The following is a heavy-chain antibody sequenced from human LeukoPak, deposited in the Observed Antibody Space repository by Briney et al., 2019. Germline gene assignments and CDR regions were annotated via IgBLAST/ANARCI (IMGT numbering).Heavy chain of an antibody. CDR3: ARYTQGDYFDY. V-gene: IGHV4-38-2*02. CDR2: IYHSGST. Sequence: SETLSLTCTVSGYSISSGYYWGWIRQPPGKGLEWIGSIYHSGSTYYNPSLKSRVTISVDTSKNQFSLKLSSVTAADTAVYYCARYTQGDYFDYWGQGTLVTVSS. D-gene: IGHD2-2*02. J-gene: IGHJ4*02. CDR1: GYSISSGYY.